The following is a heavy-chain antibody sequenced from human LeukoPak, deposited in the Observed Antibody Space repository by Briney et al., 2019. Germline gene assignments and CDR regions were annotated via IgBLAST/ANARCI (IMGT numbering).Heavy chain of an antibody. CDR1: GYSFTSYW. J-gene: IGHJ4*02. V-gene: IGHV5-51*01. CDR3: ARSGYYYDSSGYYQYDY. D-gene: IGHD3-22*01. CDR2: IYPGDSDT. Sequence: PGESLQISCKGSGYSFTSYWIGWVRQMPGKGLEWMGIIYPGDSDTRYSPSFQGQVTMSADKSISTAYLQWSSLKASDTAMYYSARSGYYYDSSGYYQYDYWGQGTLVTVSS.